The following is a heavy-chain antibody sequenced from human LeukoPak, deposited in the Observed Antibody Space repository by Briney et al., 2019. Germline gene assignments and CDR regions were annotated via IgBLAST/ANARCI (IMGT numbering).Heavy chain of an antibody. V-gene: IGHV4-4*07. CDR1: GGSISSYY. D-gene: IGHD2-21*02. CDR2: IHSSGRM. J-gene: IGHJ4*02. Sequence: SETLSLTCTVSGGSISSYYWSWIRQSAGKGLEWIGRIHSSGRMHYNPSLQSRVTTSIDTSKNQFSLRLSSVTAADTAVYYCARDGGLAYCGGDCMGLFDYWGQGTQVNVFS. CDR3: ARDGGLAYCGGDCMGLFDY.